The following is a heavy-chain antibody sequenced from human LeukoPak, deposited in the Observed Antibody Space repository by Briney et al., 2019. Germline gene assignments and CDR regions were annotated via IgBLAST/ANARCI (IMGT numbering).Heavy chain of an antibody. J-gene: IGHJ4*02. CDR3: ARGRRKPTMVRGVKPYAFDY. Sequence: PSETLSLTCAVYGGSFSGYYWSWIRQPPGKGLEWIGEINHSGSTNYNPSLKSRVTISVDTSKNQFSLKLSSVTAADTAVYYCARGRRKPTMVRGVKPYAFDYWGQGTLVTVSS. D-gene: IGHD3-10*01. CDR1: GGSFSGYY. V-gene: IGHV4-34*01. CDR2: INHSGST.